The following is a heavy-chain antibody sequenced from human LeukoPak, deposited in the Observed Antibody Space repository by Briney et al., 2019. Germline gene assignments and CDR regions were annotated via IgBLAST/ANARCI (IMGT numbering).Heavy chain of an antibody. CDR1: GFTFSSYE. D-gene: IGHD2-15*01. V-gene: IGHV3-48*03. J-gene: IGHJ4*02. Sequence: GGSLRLSCAASGFTFSSYEMNWVRQAPGKGLEWVSYISSSGSTIYYADSVKGRFTISRDNAKNSLYLQMNSLRAEDTAVYYCARTGYCSGGSYYKIDYWGQGTLVTVSS. CDR3: ARTGYCSGGSYYKIDY. CDR2: ISSSGSTI.